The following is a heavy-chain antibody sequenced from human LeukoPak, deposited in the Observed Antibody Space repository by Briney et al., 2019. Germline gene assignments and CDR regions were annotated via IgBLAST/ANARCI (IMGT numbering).Heavy chain of an antibody. CDR1: GDSVSSNSAA. CDR3: ARSARYYYGSGSQRRNAFDI. V-gene: IGHV6-1*01. CDR2: TYYRSKWYN. D-gene: IGHD3-10*01. J-gene: IGHJ3*02. Sequence: PSQTLSLTCAISGDSVSSNSAAWNWIRQSPSRGLEWLGRTYYRSKWYNDYAVSVKSRITINPDTSKNQFSLKLSSVTAADTAVYYCARSARYYYGSGSQRRNAFDIWGQGTMVTVSS.